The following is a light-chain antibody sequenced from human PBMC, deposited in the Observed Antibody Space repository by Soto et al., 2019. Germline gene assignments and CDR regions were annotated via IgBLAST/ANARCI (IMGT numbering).Light chain of an antibody. CDR3: CSHASTSTGV. Sequence: QSALTQPRSVSGSPGQSVTVSCTGTNSDVGAYNYVSWYQQHPGKAPKLIIYDVMARPSGVPDRFSDSKSGNTASLTISGPQVEDEDDYYCCSHASTSTGVFGGGTKLTVL. CDR2: DVM. CDR1: NSDVGAYNY. V-gene: IGLV2-11*01. J-gene: IGLJ2*01.